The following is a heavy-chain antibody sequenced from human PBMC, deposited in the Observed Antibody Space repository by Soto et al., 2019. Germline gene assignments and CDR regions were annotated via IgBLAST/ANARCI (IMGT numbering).Heavy chain of an antibody. CDR1: GFTFSSYA. Sequence: PGGSLRLSCSASGFTFSSYAMHWVRRAPGKGLEYVSAISSNGGSTYYADSVKGRFTISRDNSKNTLYLQMSSLRAEDTAVYYCVKLDFWSGYSSDYWGQGTLVTVSS. CDR2: ISSNGGST. D-gene: IGHD3-3*01. V-gene: IGHV3-64D*06. CDR3: VKLDFWSGYSSDY. J-gene: IGHJ4*02.